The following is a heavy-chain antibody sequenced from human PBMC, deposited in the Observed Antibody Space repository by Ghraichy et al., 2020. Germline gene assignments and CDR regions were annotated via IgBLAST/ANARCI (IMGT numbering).Heavy chain of an antibody. V-gene: IGHV2-5*01. J-gene: IGHJ5*02. Sequence: SGPTLVKPTQTLTLTCTFSGFSLSTSGVGVGWIRQPPGKALEWLALIYWNDDKRYSPSLKSRLTITKDTSKNQVVLTMTNMDPVDTATYYCAHFTYDFWSGYPGRWFEPWGQGTLVTVSS. D-gene: IGHD3-3*01. CDR3: AHFTYDFWSGYPGRWFEP. CDR1: GFSLSTSGVG. CDR2: IYWNDDK.